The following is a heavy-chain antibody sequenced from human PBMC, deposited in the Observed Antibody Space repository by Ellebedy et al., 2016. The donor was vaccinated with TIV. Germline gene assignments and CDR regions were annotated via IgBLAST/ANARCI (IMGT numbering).Heavy chain of an antibody. D-gene: IGHD1-1*01. CDR1: GFSISSYW. J-gene: IGHJ4*02. Sequence: PGGSLRLSCAASGFSISSYWMTWVRQAPGKGLEWVANIKQDGSQKYYVDSVKGRFTISRDNAMNSLSLQMDSLRAEDTAIYFCARAGKSATGTGWFPGVWGQGTLVTVSS. CDR3: ARAGKSATGTGWFPGV. CDR2: IKQDGSQK. V-gene: IGHV3-7*03.